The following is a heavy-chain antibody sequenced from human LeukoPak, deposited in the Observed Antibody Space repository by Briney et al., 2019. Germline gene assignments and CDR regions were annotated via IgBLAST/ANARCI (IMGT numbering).Heavy chain of an antibody. Sequence: PSETLSLTCTVSGGSISSYYWSWIRQPPGKGLEWIGYIYYRGSTNYNPSLKSRVTISVDTSKNQFSLKLSSVTAADTAVYYCARLDGDYYFDYWGQGTLVAVSS. CDR1: GGSISSYY. D-gene: IGHD4-17*01. CDR2: IYYRGST. CDR3: ARLDGDYYFDY. J-gene: IGHJ4*02. V-gene: IGHV4-59*08.